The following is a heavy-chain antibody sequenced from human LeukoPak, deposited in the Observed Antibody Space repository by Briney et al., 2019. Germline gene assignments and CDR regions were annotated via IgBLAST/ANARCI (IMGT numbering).Heavy chain of an antibody. Sequence: RSGRSLRLSCAGSGFTFSSYGMHWVRQAPGKGLEWVALISNDGSNKNYADSVKGRFTISRDYSKNTLYLQMNSLRAEDTAVYYCARDGADSSDYYFDYWGQGTLVTVSS. CDR2: ISNDGSNK. CDR3: ARDGADSSDYYFDY. J-gene: IGHJ4*02. V-gene: IGHV3-30*03. CDR1: GFTFSSYG. D-gene: IGHD3-22*01.